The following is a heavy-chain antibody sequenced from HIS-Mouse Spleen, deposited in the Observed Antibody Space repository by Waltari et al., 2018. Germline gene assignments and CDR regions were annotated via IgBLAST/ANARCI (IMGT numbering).Heavy chain of an antibody. J-gene: IGHJ4*02. V-gene: IGHV3-7*01. CDR1: GFTFSRYM. CDR3: AGGGTVGYCSSTSCSPFDY. Sequence: EVQLVASGGGLVQRGGSLRLSWAAYGFTFSRYMVGWVRHAQVKGREWVANIRQCGSEKYYVDTVKGRFTISRDNAKNSLYLQMNSLRAEDTAVYYCAGGGTVGYCSSTSCSPFDYWGQGTLVTVSS. CDR2: IRQCGSEK. D-gene: IGHD2-2*01.